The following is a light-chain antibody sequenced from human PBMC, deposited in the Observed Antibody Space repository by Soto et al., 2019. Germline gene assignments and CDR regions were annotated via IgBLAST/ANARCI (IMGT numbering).Light chain of an antibody. Sequence: QSVLSQPASVSGSPGQSIAISCTGINSGVVNYEYVSWYQQFPDKAPKLIIYEGRERPSGVSDRFSGSKSDNAASLAITGLQADDEADYYCQSYDTTLSRVFGTGTKLTVL. CDR3: QSYDTTLSRV. V-gene: IGLV2-14*02. J-gene: IGLJ1*01. CDR1: NSGVVNYEY. CDR2: EGR.